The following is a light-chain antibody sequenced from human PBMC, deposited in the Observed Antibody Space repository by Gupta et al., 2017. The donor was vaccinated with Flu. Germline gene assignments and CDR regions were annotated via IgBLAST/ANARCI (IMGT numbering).Light chain of an antibody. CDR1: QSVSSD. V-gene: IGKV3-15*01. CDR2: GAS. Sequence: EIVMTQSPATLSVSPGGRVTLSCRDSQSVSSDLAWFQQKPGQAPRLLIYGASTRAPGIPARFSGSGSGTEFILTISSLQSEDIALYFCQHYNSWPPVWTFGQGTKVEFK. CDR3: QHYNSWPPVWT. J-gene: IGKJ1*01.